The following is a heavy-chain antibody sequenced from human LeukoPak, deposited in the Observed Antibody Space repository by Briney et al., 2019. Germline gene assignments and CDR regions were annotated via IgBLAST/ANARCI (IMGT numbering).Heavy chain of an antibody. CDR2: IYYSGST. J-gene: IGHJ4*02. V-gene: IGHV4-59*08. CDR1: GGSISSYY. CDR3: ARRGSNWGYYFDY. Sequence: SETLSLTCTVSGGSISSYYWSWIRQPPGKGLEWIGYIYYSGSTNYNPSLKSRVTISVDTSKNPFSLKLSSVTAADTAVYYCARRGSNWGYYFDYWGQGTLVTVSS. D-gene: IGHD7-27*01.